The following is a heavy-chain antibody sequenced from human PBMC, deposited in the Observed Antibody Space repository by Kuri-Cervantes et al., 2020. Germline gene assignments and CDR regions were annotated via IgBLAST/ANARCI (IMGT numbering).Heavy chain of an antibody. CDR2: IYYSGST. Sequence: GSLRLSCTVSGGSISSYYWSWIRQPPGKGLEWIGYIYYSGSTNYNPSLKSRVTISVDTSKNQFSLKLSSVTAADTAVYYCARGGTMGPMSYFDYWGQGTLVTVSS. D-gene: IGHD4/OR15-4a*01. CDR3: ARGGTMGPMSYFDY. J-gene: IGHJ4*02. CDR1: GGSISSYY. V-gene: IGHV4-59*12.